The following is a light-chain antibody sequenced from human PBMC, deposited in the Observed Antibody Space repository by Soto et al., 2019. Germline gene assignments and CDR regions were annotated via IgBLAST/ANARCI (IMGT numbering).Light chain of an antibody. CDR2: LGF. Sequence: EIVMTQSPPSLTVTPGEPASISWRSSQRLLHSNGNNFLDWYLQKPGQSPQLLIYLGFNRASGVPDRVSGSGAGTDFTLKISRVEAEDVVVYYCMQGLQTPYTFGQGTKLEIK. V-gene: IGKV2-28*01. CDR3: MQGLQTPYT. J-gene: IGKJ2*01. CDR1: QRLLHSNGNNF.